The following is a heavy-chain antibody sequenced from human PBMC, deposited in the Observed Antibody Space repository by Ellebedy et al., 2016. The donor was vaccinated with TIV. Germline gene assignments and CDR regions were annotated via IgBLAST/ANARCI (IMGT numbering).Heavy chain of an antibody. J-gene: IGHJ4*02. D-gene: IGHD1-26*01. CDR1: GFPFSTFE. V-gene: IGHV3-23*01. Sequence: GGSLRLXXVASGFPFSTFEMSWVRQAPGKGLEWVSGIDGRSDWTDYLDSVKGRFTTSRDNSKNTLHLQMNSLRVEDTAVYFCTRDSGWEESDWGQGTLVIVSS. CDR2: IDGRSDWT. CDR3: TRDSGWEESD.